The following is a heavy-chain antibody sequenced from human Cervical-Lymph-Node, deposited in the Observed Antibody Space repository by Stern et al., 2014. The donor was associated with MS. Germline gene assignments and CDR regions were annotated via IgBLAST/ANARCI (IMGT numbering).Heavy chain of an antibody. J-gene: IGHJ4*02. CDR2: INGDGIDT. D-gene: IGHD2-15*01. CDR1: GFTFSTYW. Sequence: EVQLVESGGGLVQPGGSLRLSCTASGFTFSTYWMHWVRQVPGKGLVWVSYINGDGIDTNYAESVKGRFTISRDNAKNTLNLQMNSLRAEDTGVYYCARGGDDGSCDYWGQGTVVTVSS. CDR3: ARGGDDGSCDY. V-gene: IGHV3-74*01.